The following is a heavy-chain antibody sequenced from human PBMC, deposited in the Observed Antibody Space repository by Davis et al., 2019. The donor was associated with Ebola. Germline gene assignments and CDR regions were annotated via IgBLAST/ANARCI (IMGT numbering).Heavy chain of an antibody. D-gene: IGHD3-9*01. CDR1: GYSFTSYW. Sequence: GESLKISCKGSGYSFTSYWIGWVRQMPGKGLEWMGIIYPGDSDTRYSPSFQGQVTISADKSITTAYLQWSSLKASHTAMYYCARLSSRYDIFYGLLFDPWGQGTLVTVSS. V-gene: IGHV5-51*01. CDR2: IYPGDSDT. J-gene: IGHJ5*02. CDR3: ARLSSRYDIFYGLLFDP.